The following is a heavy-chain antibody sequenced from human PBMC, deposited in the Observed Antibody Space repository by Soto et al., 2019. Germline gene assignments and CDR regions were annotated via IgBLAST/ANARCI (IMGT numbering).Heavy chain of an antibody. CDR3: ARGMVATSSNNWFDP. Sequence: EVQLVESGGGLVKPGGSLRLSCAASGFTFSSDSMNWVRQAPGKGLEWVSSISSSSSYIYYEDSVKGRFTISRDHAKKSLYLQMNSLRAEDTAVYYCARGMVATSSNNWFDPWGQGTLVTVSS. J-gene: IGHJ5*02. CDR2: ISSSSSYI. V-gene: IGHV3-21*01. CDR1: GFTFSSDS. D-gene: IGHD5-12*01.